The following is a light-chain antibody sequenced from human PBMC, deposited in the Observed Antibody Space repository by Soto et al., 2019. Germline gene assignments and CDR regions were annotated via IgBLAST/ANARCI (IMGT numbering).Light chain of an antibody. V-gene: IGKV4-1*01. CDR1: QSVLYSSNNKNY. Sequence: DTVLTQSPDSLAVSLGERATINCKSSQSVLYSSNNKNYLAWYQQKPGQPPKLLISWASTRESGVPDRFSGSGSGTDFTLTVSSLQAEDMAVYYCQQYYSAPFTFGGGTKVEIK. J-gene: IGKJ4*01. CDR2: WAS. CDR3: QQYYSAPFT.